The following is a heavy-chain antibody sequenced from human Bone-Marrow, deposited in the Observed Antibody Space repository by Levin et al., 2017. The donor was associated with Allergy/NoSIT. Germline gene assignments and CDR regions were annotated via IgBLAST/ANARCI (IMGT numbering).Heavy chain of an antibody. D-gene: IGHD5-12*01. CDR2: INSDGSST. CDR3: ARDWATDDGFDI. Sequence: RSGGSLRLSCAASGFTFSSYWMHWVRQAPGKGLVWVSRINSDGSSTRYADSVKGRFTISRDNAKNTLYLQMNSLRAEDTAVYYCARDWATDDGFDIWGRGTMVTVSS. CDR1: GFTFSSYW. J-gene: IGHJ3*02. V-gene: IGHV3-74*01.